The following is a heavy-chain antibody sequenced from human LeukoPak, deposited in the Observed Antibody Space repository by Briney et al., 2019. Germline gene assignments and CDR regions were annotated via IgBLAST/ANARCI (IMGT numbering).Heavy chain of an antibody. D-gene: IGHD2-15*01. Sequence: TSETLSLTCTVSGGSISCYYWSRIRQPPGKGLEWIGYIYYSGSTNYNPSLKSRVTISVDTSKNQFSLKLSSVTAADTAVYYCARRVLGFWFDPWGQGTLVTVSS. CDR3: ARRVLGFWFDP. CDR1: GGSISCYY. V-gene: IGHV4-59*08. J-gene: IGHJ5*02. CDR2: IYYSGST.